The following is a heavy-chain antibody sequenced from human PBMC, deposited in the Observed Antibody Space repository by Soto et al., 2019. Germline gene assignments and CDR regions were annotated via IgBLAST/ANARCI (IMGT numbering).Heavy chain of an antibody. CDR3: ARDREEATAYDAFDI. D-gene: IGHD1-26*01. CDR2: IYYSGST. V-gene: IGHV4-31*03. CDR1: GGSISSGGYY. J-gene: IGHJ3*02. Sequence: SETLSLTCTVSGGSISSGGYYWSWIRQHPGKGLEWIGYIYYSGSTYYNPSLKSRVTISVDTSKNQFSLKLSSVTAADTAVYYCARDREEATAYDAFDIWGQGTMVTVS.